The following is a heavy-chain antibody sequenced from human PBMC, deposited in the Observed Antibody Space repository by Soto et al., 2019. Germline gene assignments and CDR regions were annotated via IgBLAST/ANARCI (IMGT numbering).Heavy chain of an antibody. Sequence: QVQLQESGPGLVKPSQTLSLTCTVSGGSISSGGYYWYWIRQHPGKGLEWIGYIYYSGTTYYNPSLKSRITISVEATKSHFCLKLSSVSAEDTAVYYRAASCVASGGFDYYGMDVWGHGTTVTVSS. CDR2: IYYSGTT. D-gene: IGHD5-12*01. CDR3: AASCVASGGFDYYGMDV. CDR1: GGSISSGGYY. V-gene: IGHV4-31*03. J-gene: IGHJ6*02.